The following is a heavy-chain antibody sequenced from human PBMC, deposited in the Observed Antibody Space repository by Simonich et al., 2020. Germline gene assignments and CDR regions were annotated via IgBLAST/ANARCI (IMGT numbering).Heavy chain of an antibody. CDR2: MNAYNVNT. V-gene: IGHV1-18*01. CDR3: ARASRGTWWYYYFDY. D-gene: IGHD2-15*01. J-gene: IGHJ4*02. CDR1: GYTFTSYG. Sequence: QVQLVQSGAEVKKPGASVKVSCKASGYTFTSYGISWVRQAPGQGLEWMGWMNAYNVNTNYAQNLQGRVTMNTDTATSTAYMELRSLRSDDTAVYYCARASRGTWWYYYFDYWGQGTLVTVSS.